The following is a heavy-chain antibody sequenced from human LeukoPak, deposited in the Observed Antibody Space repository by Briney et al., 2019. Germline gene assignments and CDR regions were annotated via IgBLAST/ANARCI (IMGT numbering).Heavy chain of an antibody. CDR3: AKDMIVVVYYQPEAGGASGEYAFDI. Sequence: GGSLRLSCAASGFTFSSYGMHWVRQAPGKGLEWVAVISYDGSNKYYADSVKGRFTISRDNSKNTLYLQMNSLRAEDTAVYYCAKDMIVVVYYQPEAGGASGEYAFDIWGQGTMVTVSS. CDR2: ISYDGSNK. V-gene: IGHV3-30*18. J-gene: IGHJ3*02. D-gene: IGHD3-22*01. CDR1: GFTFSSYG.